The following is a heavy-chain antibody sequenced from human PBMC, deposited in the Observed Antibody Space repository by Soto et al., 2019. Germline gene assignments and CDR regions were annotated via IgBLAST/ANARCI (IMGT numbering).Heavy chain of an antibody. CDR1: GYTFTTHD. CDR3: ARGLYCSGGTCTDS. Sequence: QVQLVQSGAEVKKPGASVKVSCKASGYTFTTHDINWVRQATGQGLEWMGWMNPNSGNTDYAQKFQGRVTMPRNTSISSADMELSSLRSEETAVYYCARGLYCSGGTCTDSWGQGTLVTVSS. CDR2: MNPNSGNT. V-gene: IGHV1-8*01. J-gene: IGHJ4*02. D-gene: IGHD2-15*01.